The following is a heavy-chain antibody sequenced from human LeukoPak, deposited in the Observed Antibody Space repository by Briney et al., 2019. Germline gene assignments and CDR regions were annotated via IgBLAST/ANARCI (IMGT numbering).Heavy chain of an antibody. D-gene: IGHD1-26*01. Sequence: SVKVSCKASGGTFSSYAISWVRQAPGQGLEWMGRIIPILGIANYAQKFQGRVTMTEDTSTDTAYMELSSLRSEDTAVYYCATSLGPRGYYYYYYMDVWGKGTTVTVSS. J-gene: IGHJ6*03. CDR3: ATSLGPRGYYYYYYMDV. V-gene: IGHV1-69*04. CDR1: GGTFSSYA. CDR2: IIPILGIA.